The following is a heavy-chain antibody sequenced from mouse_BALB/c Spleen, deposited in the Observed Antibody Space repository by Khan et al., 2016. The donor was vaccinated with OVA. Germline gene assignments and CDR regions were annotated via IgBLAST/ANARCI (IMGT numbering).Heavy chain of an antibody. V-gene: IGHV1-4*01. CDR1: GYTFTTYT. D-gene: IGHD2-14*01. CDR2: IIPSNDYT. CDR3: AREGAYYRSDGWFAY. Sequence: QMQLEESGAELARPGASVKMSCKASGYTFTTYTIHWVKRRPGQGLEWIGYIIPSNDYTNYNQKFKDRATLTADKSSSTAYMQLSSLTSEDSAVYYCAREGAYYRSDGWFAYWGQGTLVTVSA. J-gene: IGHJ3*01.